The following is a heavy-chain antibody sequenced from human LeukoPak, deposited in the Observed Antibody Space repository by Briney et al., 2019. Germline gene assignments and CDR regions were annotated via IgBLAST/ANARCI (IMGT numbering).Heavy chain of an antibody. CDR3: AKDRGIQPYYYYMDV. Sequence: GGSLRLSCAASGFTFSSYSMNWVRQAPGKGLEWVAFIRYDGSNKYYADSVKGRFTISRDNSKNTLFLQMNSLRAEDTSVYYCAKDRGIQPYYYYMDVWGKGTTVTVSS. J-gene: IGHJ6*03. CDR2: IRYDGSNK. CDR1: GFTFSSYS. D-gene: IGHD1-14*01. V-gene: IGHV3-30*02.